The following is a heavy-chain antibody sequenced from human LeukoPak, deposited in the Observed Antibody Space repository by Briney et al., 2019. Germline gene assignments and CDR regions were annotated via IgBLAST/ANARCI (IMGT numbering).Heavy chain of an antibody. CDR2: IYSGGST. J-gene: IGHJ4*02. D-gene: IGHD1-26*01. Sequence: PGGSLRLSCAAPGFTVSSNYMSWVRQAPGKGLEWVSIIYSGGSTFYADSVKGRFTISRDNSKNTLYLQMNSLRAEGTAVYYCARDLLGWELHYFDYWGQGTLVTVSS. CDR3: ARDLLGWELHYFDY. CDR1: GFTVSSNY. V-gene: IGHV3-53*01.